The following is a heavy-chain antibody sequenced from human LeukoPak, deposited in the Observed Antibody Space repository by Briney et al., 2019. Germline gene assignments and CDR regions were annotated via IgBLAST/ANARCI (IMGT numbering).Heavy chain of an antibody. D-gene: IGHD5-24*01. V-gene: IGHV3-74*01. CDR2: INTDGSTT. CDR3: ARGEMVQVY. Sequence: GGSMRLSCVASGFTFSSYWMHWVRQAPGKGLVWVSRINTDGSTTSYADSVKGRFTISRDNAKNTLYLQMNSLRADDTAVYYCARGEMVQVYWGQGTLVTVSS. J-gene: IGHJ4*02. CDR1: GFTFSSYW.